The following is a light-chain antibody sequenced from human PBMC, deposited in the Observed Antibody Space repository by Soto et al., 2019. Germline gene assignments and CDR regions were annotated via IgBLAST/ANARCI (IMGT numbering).Light chain of an antibody. J-gene: IGKJ5*01. CDR3: QQYGTSPPIT. CDR1: QSVNRSY. Sequence: EIVLTQSPGTLSLPPGERATLSCRASQSVNRSYLAWYQQKPGQAPRLLIYGASTRATGIPDRFSGRGSGTYFTLTISRLEPEDSAVYYCQQYGTSPPITFGQGTRLEIK. V-gene: IGKV3-20*01. CDR2: GAS.